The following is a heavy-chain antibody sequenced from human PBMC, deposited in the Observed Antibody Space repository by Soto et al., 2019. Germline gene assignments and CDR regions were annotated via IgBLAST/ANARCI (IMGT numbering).Heavy chain of an antibody. CDR2: IDPSDSRT. D-gene: IGHD3-22*01. CDR3: ARQIYDSDTGPNFQYYFDS. V-gene: IGHV5-10-1*01. J-gene: IGHJ4*02. Sequence: GESLKISCKGSGYSFAGYWITWVRQKPGKGLEWMGRIDPSDSRTYYSPSFRGHVTISVTKSITTVFLQWSSLRASDTAMYYCARQIYDSDTGPNFQYYFDSWGQGTPVTVSS. CDR1: GYSFAGYW.